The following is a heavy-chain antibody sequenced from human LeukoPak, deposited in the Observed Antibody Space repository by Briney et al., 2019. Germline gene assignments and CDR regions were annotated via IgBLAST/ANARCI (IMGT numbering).Heavy chain of an antibody. CDR1: GYSFTSYW. D-gene: IGHD3-9*01. Sequence: GESLKISCKGSGYSFTSYWIGWVGQMPGKGLEWMGSICPVDSDTRYSPAFQGQVTISADKSISTAYLQWSSLNASDTAFFFQAEDGIRYFDWFEGRFGAFDIWGQGTMVTVSS. CDR3: AEDGIRYFDWFEGRFGAFDI. J-gene: IGHJ3*02. V-gene: IGHV5-51*01. CDR2: ICPVDSDT.